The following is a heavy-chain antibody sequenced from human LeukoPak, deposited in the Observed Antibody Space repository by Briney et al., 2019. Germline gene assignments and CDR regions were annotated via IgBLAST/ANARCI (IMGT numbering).Heavy chain of an antibody. Sequence: ASVKVSCKASGYIFTGYYMHWVRQAPGQGLEWMGWINPNSGGTNYAQKFQGRVTMTRDTSISTAYMDLSRLGSDDTAVYYCARVAIAMTLVGFDYWGQGTLVTVSS. J-gene: IGHJ4*02. V-gene: IGHV1-2*02. CDR3: ARVAIAMTLVGFDY. CDR2: INPNSGGT. CDR1: GYIFTGYY. D-gene: IGHD3-22*01.